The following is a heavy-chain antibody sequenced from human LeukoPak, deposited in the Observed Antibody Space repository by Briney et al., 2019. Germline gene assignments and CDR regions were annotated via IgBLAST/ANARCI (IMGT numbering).Heavy chain of an antibody. CDR2: IYYSGST. Sequence: SETLSLTCTVSGGSISSYYWSWIRQPPGKGLEWIGYIYYSGSTNYNPSLKSRVTISVDTSKNQFSLKLSSVTAADTAVYYCARANYYYGMDVWGQGTTVTVSS. V-gene: IGHV4-59*08. CDR1: GGSISSYY. CDR3: ARANYYYGMDV. J-gene: IGHJ6*02.